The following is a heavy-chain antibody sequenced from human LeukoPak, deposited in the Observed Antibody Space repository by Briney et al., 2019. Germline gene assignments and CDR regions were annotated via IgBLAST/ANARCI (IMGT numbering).Heavy chain of an antibody. Sequence: GESLKISCKGSGYNFANYWIHWVRQMPGKGLEWMGIIYPGDSDTGYSLSFQGQVTISADKSISTAYLQWSSLKASDTAMYYCARATIVGATQSPFDYWGQGTLVTVSS. CDR3: ARATIVGATQSPFDY. J-gene: IGHJ4*02. D-gene: IGHD1-26*01. V-gene: IGHV5-51*01. CDR2: IYPGDSDT. CDR1: GYNFANYW.